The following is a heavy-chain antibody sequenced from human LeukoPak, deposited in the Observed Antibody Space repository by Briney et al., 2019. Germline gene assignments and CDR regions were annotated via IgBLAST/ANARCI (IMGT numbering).Heavy chain of an antibody. CDR1: GFTFSSYG. CDR2: IRYDGSNK. CDR3: AKGSKAVLFTRDHYMDV. V-gene: IGHV3-30*02. D-gene: IGHD6-19*01. Sequence: GGSLRLSCAASGFTFSSYGMHWVRQAPGKGLEWVTFIRYDGSNKYYADSVKGRFTISRDNSKNTLYLHMNSLRAEDTAVYFCAKGSKAVLFTRDHYMDVWGKGTTVTISS. J-gene: IGHJ6*03.